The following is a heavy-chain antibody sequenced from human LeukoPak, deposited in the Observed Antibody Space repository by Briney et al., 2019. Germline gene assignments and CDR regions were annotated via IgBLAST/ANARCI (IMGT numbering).Heavy chain of an antibody. J-gene: IGHJ6*03. V-gene: IGHV1-69*13. CDR1: GGTFSSYA. CDR2: IIPIFGTA. D-gene: IGHD6-6*01. CDR3: AVMAARPLVYYYMDV. Sequence: GASVKVSCKASGGTFSSYAISWVRQAPGQGLEWMGGIIPIFGTANYAQKFQGRVTITADESTSTAYMELSSLRSEDTAVYYCAVMAARPLVYYYMDVWGKGTTVTVSS.